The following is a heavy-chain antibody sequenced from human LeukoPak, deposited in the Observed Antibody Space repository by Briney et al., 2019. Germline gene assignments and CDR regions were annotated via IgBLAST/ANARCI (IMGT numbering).Heavy chain of an antibody. J-gene: IGHJ4*02. V-gene: IGHV3-21*01. CDR3: ARTYYYDKSAIFGC. Sequence: PGGSLRLSCAASRFTFSSYSMNWVRQAPGKGLEWVAFTDTTGSDMHYADSVKGRFTISRDNAKNSLYLQMDSLRAEDTAVYYCARTYYYDKSAIFGCWGQGTLVTVSS. D-gene: IGHD3-22*01. CDR2: TDTTGSDM. CDR1: RFTFSSYS.